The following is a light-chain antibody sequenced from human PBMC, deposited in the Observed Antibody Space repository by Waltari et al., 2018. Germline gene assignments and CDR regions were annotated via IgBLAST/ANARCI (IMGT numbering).Light chain of an antibody. CDR3: CSYACSSTLGGFYV. Sequence: QSALTQPASVSGSPGQSITISCTRPSSDVGSYNLVSWYQQHPGKDPKLMIYEVSKRPLGVSNRFSGSKAGNTASLTIAGLQAEDEADYYCCSYACSSTLGGFYVFGTGTKVTVL. V-gene: IGLV2-23*02. CDR1: SSDVGSYNL. J-gene: IGLJ1*01. CDR2: EVS.